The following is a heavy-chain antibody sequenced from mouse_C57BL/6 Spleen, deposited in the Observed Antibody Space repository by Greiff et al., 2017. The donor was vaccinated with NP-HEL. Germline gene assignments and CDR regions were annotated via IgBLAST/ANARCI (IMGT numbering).Heavy chain of an antibody. V-gene: IGHV1-4*01. J-gene: IGHJ3*01. CDR3: ARDDGYYSAWFAY. CDR1: GYTFTSYT. D-gene: IGHD2-3*01. Sequence: QVQLKESGAELARPGASVKMSCKASGYTFTSYTMHWVKQRPGQGLEWIGYINPSSGYTKYNQKFKDKATLTADKSSSTAYMQLSSLTSEDSAVYYCARDDGYYSAWFAYWGQGTLVTVSA. CDR2: INPSSGYT.